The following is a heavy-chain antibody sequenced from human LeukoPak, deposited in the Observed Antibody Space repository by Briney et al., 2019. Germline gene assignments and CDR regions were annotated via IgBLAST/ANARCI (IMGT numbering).Heavy chain of an antibody. D-gene: IGHD3-10*01. CDR2: INHSGST. V-gene: IGHV4-34*01. Sequence: SETLSLTCAVYGGSFSGYYWSWIRQPPGKGLEWIGEINHSGSTNYNPSLKSRVTISVDTSKNQFSLKLSSVTAADTAVYYCAAMVRGYFNGVYWGQGTLATVSS. CDR3: AAMVRGYFNGVY. CDR1: GGSFSGYY. J-gene: IGHJ4*02.